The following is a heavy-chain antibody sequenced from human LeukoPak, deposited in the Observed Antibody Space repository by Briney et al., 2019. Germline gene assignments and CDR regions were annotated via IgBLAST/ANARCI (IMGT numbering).Heavy chain of an antibody. Sequence: GGSLRLSCAASGFTFSSYSMSWVRQAPGKGLEWVANIKQDGSEKSYVESVRGRFTISRDNAKNSLYLQLNSLRAEDTALYYYARDNPPDYWGQGTLVTVSS. CDR2: IKQDGSEK. CDR3: ARDNPPDY. V-gene: IGHV3-7*03. J-gene: IGHJ4*02. CDR1: GFTFSSYS.